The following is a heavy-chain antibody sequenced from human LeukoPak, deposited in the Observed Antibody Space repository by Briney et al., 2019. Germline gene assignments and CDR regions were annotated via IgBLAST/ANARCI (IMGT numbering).Heavy chain of an antibody. CDR2: INHSGRT. CDR1: GGSFSGYY. Sequence: PSETLSLTCAVYGGSFSGYYWSWIRQPPGKGLEWIGEINHSGRTNYNPSLKSRVTISVDTSKNQLSLKLSSVTAADTAVYYCARAASYFDYWGQGTLVTVSS. CDR3: ARAASYFDY. D-gene: IGHD6-25*01. V-gene: IGHV4-34*01. J-gene: IGHJ4*02.